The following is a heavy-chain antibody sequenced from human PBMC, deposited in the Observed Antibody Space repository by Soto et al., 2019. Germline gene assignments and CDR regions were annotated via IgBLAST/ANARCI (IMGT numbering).Heavy chain of an antibody. CDR3: AKGPVVTASPSFNR. V-gene: IGHV3-23*01. Sequence: EVQLLESGGGLVQPGGSLRLSCAASGFTFSSYAMSWVRQAPGKGLEWVSAISGSGGSTYYADSVKGRFTISRDNSKNTMYLQINTLRTEETAVYYCAKGPVVTASPSFNRWGQRTVVTVSS. CDR1: GFTFSSYA. D-gene: IGHD2-21*02. J-gene: IGHJ5*02. CDR2: ISGSGGST.